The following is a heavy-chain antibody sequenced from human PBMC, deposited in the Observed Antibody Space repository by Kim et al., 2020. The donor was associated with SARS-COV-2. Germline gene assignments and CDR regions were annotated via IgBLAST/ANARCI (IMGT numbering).Heavy chain of an antibody. V-gene: IGHV3-7*04. CDR3: ARGWMPDY. Sequence: EGSLRLSCAASGFTFSSYWMSWVRQAPGKGLEWVASIKKDGSLKDYVDSVKGRFTISRDNAKNSLTLLMNSLRPEDTAVYFCARGWMPDYWGQGTLVTVS. CDR2: IKKDGSLK. CDR1: GFTFSSYW. J-gene: IGHJ4*02. D-gene: IGHD5-12*01.